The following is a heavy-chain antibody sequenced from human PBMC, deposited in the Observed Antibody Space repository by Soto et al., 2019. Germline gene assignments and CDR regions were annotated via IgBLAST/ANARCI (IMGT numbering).Heavy chain of an antibody. CDR3: ARRAAGLIIT. D-gene: IGHD6-13*01. CDR2: IDPSDSYT. CDR1: GYSFTSYW. V-gene: IGHV5-10-1*01. J-gene: IGHJ5*02. Sequence: GECLKSSCKGSGYSFTSYWISWVRQMPGKGPEWMGRIDPSDSYTNYSPSFQGHVTISADKSISTAYLQWSSLKASDTAMYYCARRAAGLIITWGQGTLVTVSS.